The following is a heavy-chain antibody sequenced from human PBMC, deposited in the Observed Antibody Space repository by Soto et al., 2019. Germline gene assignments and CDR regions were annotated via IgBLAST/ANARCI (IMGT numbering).Heavy chain of an antibody. D-gene: IGHD1-26*01. CDR2: MSYDGSNE. Sequence: QVQLVESGGGVCQLGRPLGLALAPSGFTFSNNPMHWVPRAPGKGLEWVALMSYDGSNEYYADSVKGRFTISRDNSKNTLYLQMNSLRAEDTAVYYCAKDGSHNFDYWGQGTLVTVSS. CDR1: GFTFSNNP. V-gene: IGHV3-30*18. CDR3: AKDGSHNFDY. J-gene: IGHJ4*02.